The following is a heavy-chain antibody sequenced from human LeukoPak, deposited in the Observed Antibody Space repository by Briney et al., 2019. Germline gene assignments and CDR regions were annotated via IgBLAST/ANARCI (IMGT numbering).Heavy chain of an antibody. Sequence: PGGSLRLSCAASGFTFSSYSMNWVRQAPGKGLEWVSIIYSGGSTFYADSVKGRFTISGHNSKNTLDLQMNPLRAEDTAVDYCARVRIGWYFDLWGRGTQVTVSS. V-gene: IGHV3-53*04. J-gene: IGHJ2*01. CDR3: ARVRIGWYFDL. D-gene: IGHD2-15*01. CDR2: IYSGGST. CDR1: GFTFSSYS.